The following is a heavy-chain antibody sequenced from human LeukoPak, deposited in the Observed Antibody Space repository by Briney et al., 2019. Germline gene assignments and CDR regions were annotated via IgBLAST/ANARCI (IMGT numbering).Heavy chain of an antibody. Sequence: GASVKVSCKASGGTFSSYAISWVRQAPGQGLEWMGGIIPIFGTANYAQKFQGRVTITADESTSTAYMELSSLRSEDTAVYYCARDILGDYVWGSYRHAIDYWGQGTLVTVSS. CDR2: IIPIFGTA. D-gene: IGHD3-16*02. J-gene: IGHJ4*02. V-gene: IGHV1-69*13. CDR3: ARDILGDYVWGSYRHAIDY. CDR1: GGTFSSYA.